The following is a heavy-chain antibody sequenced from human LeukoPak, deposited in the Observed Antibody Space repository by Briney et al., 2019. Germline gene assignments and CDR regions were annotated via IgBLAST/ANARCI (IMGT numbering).Heavy chain of an antibody. CDR2: FYFSGST. CDR3: ARDYGAPERGGYFDY. CDR1: GGSISSSRYY. D-gene: IGHD3-10*01. J-gene: IGHJ4*02. V-gene: IGHV4-39*07. Sequence: SETLSLTCAVSGGSISSSRYYWGWIRQPPGKGLEWIASFYFSGSTYYNPSLKSRVTISIDPSKNHFFLNLTSVTAADTAVYHCARDYGAPERGGYFDYWGQGTLVTVSS.